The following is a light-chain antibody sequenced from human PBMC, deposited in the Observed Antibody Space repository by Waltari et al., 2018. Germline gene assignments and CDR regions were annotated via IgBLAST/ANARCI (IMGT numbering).Light chain of an antibody. CDR1: SSDVESYNL. J-gene: IGLJ1*01. V-gene: IGLV2-23*02. CDR2: EVN. Sequence: QSALTQPASVSGSPGQSITISCTGTSSDVESYNLLSWYQQHPGKAPKVMIYEVNKRPPGVSNRLSGSKSGNTATLTISGLQAEDEADYYCCSYAGSTTYVFGTGTRVTVL. CDR3: CSYAGSTTYV.